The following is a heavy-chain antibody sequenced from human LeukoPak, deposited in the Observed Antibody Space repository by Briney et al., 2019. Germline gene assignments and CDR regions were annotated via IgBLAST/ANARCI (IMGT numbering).Heavy chain of an antibody. CDR3: ARHAYYYDSRGTMEKSFSYYYYGMDV. Sequence: SVEVSCKASGGTFSSYAISWVRQAPGQGLEWMGGIIPIFGTANYAQKFQGRVTITADESTSTAYMELSSLRSEDTAVYYCARHAYYYDSRGTMEKSFSYYYYGMDVWGQGTTVTVSS. CDR1: GGTFSSYA. J-gene: IGHJ6*02. CDR2: IIPIFGTA. V-gene: IGHV1-69*13. D-gene: IGHD3-22*01.